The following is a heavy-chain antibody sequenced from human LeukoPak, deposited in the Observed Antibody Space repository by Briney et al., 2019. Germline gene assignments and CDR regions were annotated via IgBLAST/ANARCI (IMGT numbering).Heavy chain of an antibody. D-gene: IGHD4-17*01. CDR3: ARRLRSGGDYVGNYYYYMDV. CDR1: GGSFSGYY. CDR2: IYTSGST. J-gene: IGHJ6*03. V-gene: IGHV4-4*09. Sequence: SETLSLTCAVYGGSFSGYYWSWIRQPPGKGLEWIGYIYTSGSTNYNPSLKSRVTISVDTSKNQFSLKLSSVTAADTAVYYCARRLRSGGDYVGNYYYYMDVWGKGTTVTVSS.